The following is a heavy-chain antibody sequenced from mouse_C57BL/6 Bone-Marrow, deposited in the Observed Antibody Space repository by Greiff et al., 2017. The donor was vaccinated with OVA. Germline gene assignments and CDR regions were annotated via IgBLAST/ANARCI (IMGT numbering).Heavy chain of an antibody. V-gene: IGHV1-53*01. CDR3: GREAACYRPDCYFGV. J-gene: IGHJ1*03. D-gene: IGHD2-12*01. CDR1: RYTFTSYW. CDR2: INPSNGGT. Sequence: QVQLQQPGTELVKPGASVKLSCKASRYTFTSYWMHWVKQRPGQGLEWIGNINPSNGGTNYNEKFKSKATLTVDKSSSTAYMQLSSLTSEDSAVYYCGREAACYRPDCYFGVWGTGATVTDSS.